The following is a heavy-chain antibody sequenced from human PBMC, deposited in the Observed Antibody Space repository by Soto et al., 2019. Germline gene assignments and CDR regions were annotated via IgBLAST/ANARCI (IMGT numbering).Heavy chain of an antibody. V-gene: IGHV5-51*01. CDR1: GYTFANYW. Sequence: GESLKISCESSGYTFANYWIGWLRQLPGKGLEWVAIIYPSDSRTRYSPSFQGQVTISADKSISTAYLQWISLKASDTAIYYCSKFKSSTSVRYLQHWGQGTPVTVS. D-gene: IGHD6-6*01. CDR3: SKFKSSTSVRYLQH. J-gene: IGHJ1*01. CDR2: IYPSDSRT.